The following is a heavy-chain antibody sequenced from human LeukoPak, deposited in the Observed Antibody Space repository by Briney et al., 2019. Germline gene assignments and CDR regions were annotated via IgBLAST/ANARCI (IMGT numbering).Heavy chain of an antibody. J-gene: IGHJ4*02. Sequence: SETLSLTCAVSGGSISSSNWWSWVRQPPGKGLEWIGEIYHSGSTNYNPSLKSRVTISVDTSKNQFSLKLSSVTAADTAVYYCARVISRYSSGWYYFDYWGQGTLVTVSS. D-gene: IGHD6-19*01. CDR2: IYHSGST. V-gene: IGHV4-4*02. CDR1: GGSISSSNW. CDR3: ARVISRYSSGWYYFDY.